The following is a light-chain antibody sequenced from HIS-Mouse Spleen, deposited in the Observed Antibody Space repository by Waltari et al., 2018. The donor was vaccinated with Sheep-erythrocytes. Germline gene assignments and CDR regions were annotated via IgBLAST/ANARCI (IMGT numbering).Light chain of an antibody. CDR3: CSYAGSYNHV. Sequence: QSALTQPRSVSGSPGQSVTISCTGTSSDVGGYNYVSWYQQHPGKAPKVMIYYVSKRPSGVPDRFAGSKSGNTASLTISGLQAEDEADYYCCSYAGSYNHVFATGTKVTVL. CDR2: YVS. J-gene: IGLJ1*01. V-gene: IGLV2-11*01. CDR1: SSDVGGYNY.